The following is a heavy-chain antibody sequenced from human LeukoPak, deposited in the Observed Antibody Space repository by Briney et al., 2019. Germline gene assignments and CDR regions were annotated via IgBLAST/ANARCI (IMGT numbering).Heavy chain of an antibody. CDR3: ATDIGY. V-gene: IGHV1-2*02. CDR2: INPNSGGT. Sequence: GASVKVSCKASGYAFSAYFVHWVRQAPGQGLEWLGWINPNSGGTKYAQKFQGRVTMTRDTSTSTAYMELSSLRSEDTAVYYCATDIGYWGQGTLVTVSS. J-gene: IGHJ4*02. D-gene: IGHD1-26*01. CDR1: GYAFSAYF.